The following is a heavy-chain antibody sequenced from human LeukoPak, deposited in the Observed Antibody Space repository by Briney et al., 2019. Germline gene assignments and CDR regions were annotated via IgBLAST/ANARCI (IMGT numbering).Heavy chain of an antibody. CDR3: ARSALGDIVVPNWFDP. J-gene: IGHJ5*02. Sequence: SSETLSLTCTVSGGSISSGGYYWSWIRQHPGKGLEWIGYIYYSGSTYYNPSLKSRVTISVDTSKNQFSLKLSSVTAADTAVYYCARSALGDIVVPNWFDPWGQGTLVTVSS. V-gene: IGHV4-31*03. CDR2: IYYSGST. CDR1: GGSISSGGYY. D-gene: IGHD2-15*01.